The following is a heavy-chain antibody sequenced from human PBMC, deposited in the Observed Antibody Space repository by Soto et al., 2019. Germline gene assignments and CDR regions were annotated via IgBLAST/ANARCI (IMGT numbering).Heavy chain of an antibody. D-gene: IGHD3-10*01. CDR3: TTLGTYFGSGSYYPVDY. Sequence: PGGSLRLSCAASGFSFNYAWMIWVRQAPGEGLEWVGRIKSRFDGETTDYAAPVKGRFSISRDDSKNTLFLQMNSLKTEDTAVYFCTTLGTYFGSGSYYPVDYWGQGALVTVSS. CDR2: IKSRFDGETT. CDR1: GFSFNYAW. V-gene: IGHV3-15*05. J-gene: IGHJ4*02.